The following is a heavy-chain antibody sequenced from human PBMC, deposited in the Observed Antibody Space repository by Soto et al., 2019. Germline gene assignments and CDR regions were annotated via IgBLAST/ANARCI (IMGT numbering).Heavy chain of an antibody. Sequence: QITLKESGPSLVKPTQTLTLTCTFSGFSLSTGGVGVGWIRQPPGKALEWLALIYWDDDKRYSPSLRSRLTVTKNTSKHQVVLTMTNMDPVDTATYYCAHSRCGGDCLQSSSSHYYYGMDVWGQGTTVTVSS. V-gene: IGHV2-5*02. J-gene: IGHJ6*02. CDR2: IYWDDDK. D-gene: IGHD2-21*02. CDR1: GFSLSTGGVG. CDR3: AHSRCGGDCLQSSSSHYYYGMDV.